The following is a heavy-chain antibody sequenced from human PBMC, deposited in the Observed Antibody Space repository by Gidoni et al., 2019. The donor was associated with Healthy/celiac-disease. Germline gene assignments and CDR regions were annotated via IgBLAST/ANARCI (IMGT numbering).Heavy chain of an antibody. D-gene: IGHD2-15*01. CDR3: ARAGLGVVVAAIPDYYYGMDV. V-gene: IGHV1-69*01. CDR1: GGTFSSYA. CDR2: IIPIFGTA. Sequence: QVQLVQSGAEVKKPGSSVKVSCKASGGTFSSYAISWVRQAPGQGLEWMGGIIPIFGTANYAQKFQGRVTITADESTSTAYMELSSLRSEDTAVYYCARAGLGVVVAAIPDYYYGMDVWGQGTTVTVSS. J-gene: IGHJ6*02.